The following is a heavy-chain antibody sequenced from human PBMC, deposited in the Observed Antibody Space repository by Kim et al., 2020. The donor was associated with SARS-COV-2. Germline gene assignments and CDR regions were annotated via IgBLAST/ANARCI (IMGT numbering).Heavy chain of an antibody. CDR2: MNPNSGNT. CDR1: GYTFTSYD. J-gene: IGHJ6*03. V-gene: IGHV1-8*01. Sequence: SVKVSCKASGYTFTSYDINWVRQATGQGLEWMGWMNPNSGNTGYAQKFQGRVTMTRTTSISTAYMELSSLRSEDTAVYYCARGHLKSIVVVIAPRPYYYYMDVWGKGTTVTVSS. CDR3: ARGHLKSIVVVIAPRPYYYYMDV. D-gene: IGHD2-21*01.